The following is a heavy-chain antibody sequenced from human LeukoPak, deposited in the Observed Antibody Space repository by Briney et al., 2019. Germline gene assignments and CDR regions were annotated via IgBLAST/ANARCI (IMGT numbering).Heavy chain of an antibody. CDR1: GFTFSSYA. V-gene: IGHV3-64D*06. Sequence: GGSLRLSCSASGFTFSSYAMHWVRQAPGKGLEYVSAISSNGGSTYYADSVKGRFTISRDNSKNTLYLQMKSLRAEDTAVYYCVKDDYGDPFYFDYWGQGTLVTVSS. J-gene: IGHJ4*02. CDR2: ISSNGGST. CDR3: VKDDYGDPFYFDY. D-gene: IGHD4-17*01.